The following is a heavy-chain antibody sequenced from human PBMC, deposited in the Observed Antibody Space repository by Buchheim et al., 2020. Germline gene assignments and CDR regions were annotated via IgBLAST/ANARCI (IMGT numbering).Heavy chain of an antibody. V-gene: IGHV3-74*01. CDR3: ARGGYGDTGIWGGFDY. CDR2: IKFDGGTA. D-gene: IGHD4-17*01. Sequence: EVQLVESGGGFVPPGGSLRLSCAASGFTFSTYWMHWVRQPPGKGLEYVARIKFDGGTARHAESVRGRFTISRDNSNNMMYLQMSSLRTEDTAVYYCARGGYGDTGIWGGFDYWGQGAL. J-gene: IGHJ4*02. CDR1: GFTFSTYW.